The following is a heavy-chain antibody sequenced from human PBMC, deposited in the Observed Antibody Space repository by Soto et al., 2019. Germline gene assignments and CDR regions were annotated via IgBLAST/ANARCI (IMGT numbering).Heavy chain of an antibody. CDR3: ARDPGDPTFET. D-gene: IGHD2-21*02. CDR1: GYTFTASY. V-gene: IGHV1-2*02. Sequence: QVQLVQSGAEVKKPGASVKVSCKTSGYTFTASYIHWVRQAPGQGLEWMGWINPDSGDTTYGQKFQGRVTMTRDTSFGPAQMELSSLRSDDTAIYYCARDPGDPTFETWGQGTLVTVSS. CDR2: INPDSGDT. J-gene: IGHJ5*02.